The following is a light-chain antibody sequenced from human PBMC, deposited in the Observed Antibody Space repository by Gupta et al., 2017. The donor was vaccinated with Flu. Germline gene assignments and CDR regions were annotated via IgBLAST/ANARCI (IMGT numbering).Light chain of an antibody. CDR1: QGLVYSDGNTY. J-gene: IGKJ1*01. V-gene: IGKV2-30*01. CDR2: LVS. Sequence: ICCRSSQGLVYSDGNTYVHVFQQRPGQTPRRLIHLVSYRDSGVPDRFSGRGSGTDFTLKISRVEAEDVGIYVCMQGAHWPWTFGQGTKVEVK. CDR3: MQGAHWPWT.